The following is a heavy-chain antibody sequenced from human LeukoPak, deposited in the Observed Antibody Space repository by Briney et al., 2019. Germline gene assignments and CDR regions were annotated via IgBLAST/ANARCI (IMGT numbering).Heavy chain of an antibody. D-gene: IGHD4-23*01. CDR1: GGSVSSGSYY. J-gene: IGHJ5*02. CDR3: ARENDGVNSLWFDP. Sequence: SETLSLTCTVSGGSVSSGSYYWSWIRQPPGKGLEWIGYIYYSGSTNYNPSLKSRVTISVDTSRNQFSLKLSSVTAADTAVYYCARENDGVNSLWFDPWGQGTLVTVSS. V-gene: IGHV4-61*01. CDR2: IYYSGST.